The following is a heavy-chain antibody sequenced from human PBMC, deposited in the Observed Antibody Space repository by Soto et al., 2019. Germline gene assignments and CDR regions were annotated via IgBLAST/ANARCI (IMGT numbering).Heavy chain of an antibody. D-gene: IGHD1-26*01. CDR3: AKVPGQQLLPSYWSD. Sequence: PGGSLRLSCAASGFTFYSSAMSWVRQPPGKGLEWVSGISGTGGSTYHADSVKGRFTISRDNSKSTLYLQMNSLRAEDTAVYYCAKVPGQQLLPSYWSDWGQGTQVTVSS. CDR1: GFTFYSSA. CDR2: ISGTGGST. V-gene: IGHV3-23*01. J-gene: IGHJ4*02.